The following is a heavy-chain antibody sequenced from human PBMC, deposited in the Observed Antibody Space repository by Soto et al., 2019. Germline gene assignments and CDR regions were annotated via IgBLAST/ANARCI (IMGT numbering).Heavy chain of an antibody. CDR3: AKDRLELHTAFDY. CDR1: GFTFSSYA. V-gene: IGHV3-23*01. CDR2: ISGSGGST. D-gene: IGHD1-7*01. Sequence: EVQLLESGGGLVQPGGSLRLSCAASGFTFSSYAMSWVRQAPGKGLEWVSAISGSGGSTYYADSMKGRFTISRDNSKNTLYLQMNSLRAEDTAVYYCAKDRLELHTAFDYWGQGTLVTVSS. J-gene: IGHJ4*02.